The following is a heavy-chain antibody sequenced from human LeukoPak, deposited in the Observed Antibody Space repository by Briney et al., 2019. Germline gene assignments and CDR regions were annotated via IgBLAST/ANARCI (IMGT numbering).Heavy chain of an antibody. CDR2: INPSVGST. CDR3: AKGYCTGASCYVLDS. V-gene: IGHV1-46*01. Sequence: ASVKVSCKASGYDFTTNYIHWVRQAPGQGLEWMGAINPSVGSTTYGQRFQGRVTMTRDTSTTTVYMDLSSLTSEDTAIYYWAKGYCTGASCYVLDSWGQGTLVTVSS. CDR1: GYDFTTNY. J-gene: IGHJ4*02. D-gene: IGHD2-15*01.